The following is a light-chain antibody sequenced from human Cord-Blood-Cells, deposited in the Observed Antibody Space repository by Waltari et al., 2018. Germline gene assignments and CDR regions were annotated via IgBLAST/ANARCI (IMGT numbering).Light chain of an antibody. CDR3: QAWDSSNYV. CDR2: QDS. Sequence: SYELTQPPSVSVSPGQTASITCSGDKLGDKYACWYQKKPGQSPVLVIYQDSKRPSGSPELFAGSKSRSTANLTISGTEAMDEADYYCQAWDSSNYVFGAGTKVTGL. V-gene: IGLV3-1*01. J-gene: IGLJ1*01. CDR1: KLGDKY.